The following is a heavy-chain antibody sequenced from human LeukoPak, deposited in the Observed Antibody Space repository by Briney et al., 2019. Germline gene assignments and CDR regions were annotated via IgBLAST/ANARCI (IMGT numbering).Heavy chain of an antibody. D-gene: IGHD1-26*01. V-gene: IGHV3-21*01. J-gene: IGHJ3*02. CDR3: ARISKGIKVYRAFDI. CDR1: GFTFSSYS. Sequence: GGSLRLSCAASGFTFSSYSMNWVRQAPGKGLEWVSSISSSSSYIYYADSVKGRFTISRDNAKNSLYLQMNSLRAEDTAVYYCARISKGIKVYRAFDIWGQGTMVTVSS. CDR2: ISSSSSYI.